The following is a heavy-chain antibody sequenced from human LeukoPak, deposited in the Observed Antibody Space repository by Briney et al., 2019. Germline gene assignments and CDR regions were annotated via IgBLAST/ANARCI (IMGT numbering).Heavy chain of an antibody. CDR2: VSGSGGIT. Sequence: SGGSLRLSCAASGFTFSSYAMIWVRQAPGKGLQWVSAVSGSGGITYYADSVKGRFTISRDNSKTTLYLQMDSLGAEDTAVYYCAKAPYDNYYYMEVWGKGTTVTVSS. CDR1: GFTFSSYA. V-gene: IGHV3-23*01. J-gene: IGHJ6*03. CDR3: AKAPYDNYYYMEV.